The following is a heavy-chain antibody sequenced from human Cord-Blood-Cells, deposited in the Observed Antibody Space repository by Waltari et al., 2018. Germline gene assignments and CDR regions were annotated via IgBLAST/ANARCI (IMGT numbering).Heavy chain of an antibody. CDR1: GYTFTGYY. CDR2: RKPNSGGT. Sequence: QVQLVQSGAEVKKPGASVKVSCKASGYTFTGYYMHWVRQAPGQGLEWMGWRKPNSGGTNYAQKFQGRVTMTRETSISTAYMELSRLRSDETAVYYCARERVGIAAAGDAFDIWGQGTMVTVSS. CDR3: ARERVGIAAAGDAFDI. D-gene: IGHD6-13*01. J-gene: IGHJ3*02. V-gene: IGHV1-2*02.